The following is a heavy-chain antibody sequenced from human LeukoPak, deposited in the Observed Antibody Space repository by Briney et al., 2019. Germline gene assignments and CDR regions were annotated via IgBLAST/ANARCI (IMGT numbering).Heavy chain of an antibody. D-gene: IGHD2-2*01. CDR3: ATVSTSSSEEGDY. V-gene: IGHV1-24*01. Sequence: ASVKVSCKVSGYTLTELSMHWVRQAPGKGLEWMGGFDPEDGETIYAQKFQGRVTMTEDTSTDTVYMELSSLRSEDTAVYYCATVSTSSSEEGDYWGQGTLVTVSS. CDR1: GYTLTELS. J-gene: IGHJ4*02. CDR2: FDPEDGET.